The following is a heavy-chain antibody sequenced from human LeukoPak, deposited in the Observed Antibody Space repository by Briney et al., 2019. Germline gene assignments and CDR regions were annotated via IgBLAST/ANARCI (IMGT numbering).Heavy chain of an antibody. CDR2: IYYSGST. CDR1: GGSISSGGYY. CDR3: ARDLNYDSSGGFDY. V-gene: IGHV4-31*03. J-gene: IGHJ4*02. D-gene: IGHD3-22*01. Sequence: PSETLSLTCTVSGGSISSGGYYWSWIRQHPGKGLEWVGYIYYSGSTYYNPSPKSRVTISVDTSKNQFSLKLSSVTAADTAVYYCARDLNYDSSGGFDYWGQGTLVTVSS.